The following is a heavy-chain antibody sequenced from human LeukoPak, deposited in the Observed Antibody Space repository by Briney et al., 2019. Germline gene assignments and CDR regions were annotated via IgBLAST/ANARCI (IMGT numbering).Heavy chain of an antibody. J-gene: IGHJ4*02. V-gene: IGHV3-33*01. Sequence: PGRSLRLSCAASGLNFRSYGMHWVRQAPGKGLEWVAVIWYDGSNKYYADSVKGRFIISRDNSKNTLSLQMNSLRAEDTAVYYCARDRTIYFDQWGQGILVTVSS. D-gene: IGHD3-3*01. CDR1: GLNFRSYG. CDR3: ARDRTIYFDQ. CDR2: IWYDGSNK.